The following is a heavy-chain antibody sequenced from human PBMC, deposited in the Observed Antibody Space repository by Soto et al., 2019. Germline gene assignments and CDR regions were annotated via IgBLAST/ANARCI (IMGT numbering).Heavy chain of an antibody. CDR2: ISGSGGST. D-gene: IGHD6-13*01. V-gene: IGHV3-23*01. CDR3: AGVGSSWSFLFDY. J-gene: IGHJ4*02. Sequence: GGSLRLSCAASGFTFSSYAMSWVRQAPGKGLEWVSAISGSGGSTYYADSVKGRFTISRDNSKNTLYLQMNSLRAEDPAVYYCAGVGSSWSFLFDYWGQGTLVTVSS. CDR1: GFTFSSYA.